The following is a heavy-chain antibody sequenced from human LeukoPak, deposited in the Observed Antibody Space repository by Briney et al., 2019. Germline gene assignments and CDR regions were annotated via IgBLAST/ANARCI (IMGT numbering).Heavy chain of an antibody. J-gene: IGHJ4*02. CDR2: LYISGST. CDR3: ARDLSGSLYFDY. D-gene: IGHD3-10*01. V-gene: IGHV4-4*07. Sequence: PSETLSLTCTVSGASISSYYYNWIRQTAGRGLEWIGRLYISGSTYYNPSLKSRVTISVDTSNNQFSLNLNSVTAADTAVYSCARDLSGSLYFDYWGQGVLVTVSS. CDR1: GASISSYY.